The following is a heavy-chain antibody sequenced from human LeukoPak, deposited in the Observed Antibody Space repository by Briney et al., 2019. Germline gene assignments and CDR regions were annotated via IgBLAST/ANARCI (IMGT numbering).Heavy chain of an antibody. V-gene: IGHV1-2*02. Sequence: ASVKVSCKASGYTFTGYYIHWVRQAPGQGLEWMGWINPNSGGTNYAQKFQGRVTMTRDTSISTAYMELSRLRSDDTAVYYCARSIVGANGYFDYRGQGTLVTVSS. CDR3: ARSIVGANGYFDY. J-gene: IGHJ4*02. CDR2: INPNSGGT. CDR1: GYTFTGYY. D-gene: IGHD1-26*01.